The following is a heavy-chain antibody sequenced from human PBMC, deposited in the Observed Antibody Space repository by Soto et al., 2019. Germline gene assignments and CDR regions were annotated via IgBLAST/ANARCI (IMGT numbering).Heavy chain of an antibody. V-gene: IGHV3-43*01. CDR2: FSWDGGST. CDR3: AKDNRGVVSYGMDV. J-gene: IGHJ6*02. CDR1: GFTFDDYT. D-gene: IGHD2-8*02. Sequence: GGSLRLSCAASGFTFDDYTMHWVRQAPGKGLEWVSLFSWDGGSTYYADSVKGRFTISRDNSKNSLYLQMNSLRTEDTALYYCAKDNRGVVSYGMDVWGQGTTVTVSS.